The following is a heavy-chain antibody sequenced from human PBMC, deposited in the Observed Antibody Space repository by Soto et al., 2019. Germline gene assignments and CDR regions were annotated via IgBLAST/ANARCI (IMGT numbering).Heavy chain of an antibody. CDR2: ISCDGSNK. CDR3: ARDEGAHCISTSCYGVPMDV. CDR1: GFTFSSYA. J-gene: IGHJ6*02. V-gene: IGHV3-30-3*01. Sequence: GGSLRLSCAASGFTFSSYAMHWVRQAPGKGLEWVAVISCDGSNKYYADSVKGRFTISRDNSKNTLYLQMNSLRAEDTAVYYCARDEGAHCISTSCYGVPMDVWGQGTTVTVSS. D-gene: IGHD2-2*01.